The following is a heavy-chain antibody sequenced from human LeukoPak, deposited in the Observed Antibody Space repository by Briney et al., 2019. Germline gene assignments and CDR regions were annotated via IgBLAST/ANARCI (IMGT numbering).Heavy chain of an antibody. D-gene: IGHD3-22*01. J-gene: IGHJ3*02. CDR3: ARVRWNDYDISGRDAFDI. CDR2: IGSSTSYI. Sequence: PGGSLRLSCAASGFTFSSYSMNWVRQAPGKGLEWVSSIGSSTSYIYYADSVKGRFTISRDNAKNSLYLQMNSLRAEDTAVYYCARVRWNDYDISGRDAFDICGQGTMVTVSS. CDR1: GFTFSSYS. V-gene: IGHV3-21*01.